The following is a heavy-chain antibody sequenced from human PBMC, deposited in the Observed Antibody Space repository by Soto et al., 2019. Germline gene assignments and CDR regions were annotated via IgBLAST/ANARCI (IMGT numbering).Heavy chain of an antibody. Sequence: PSETLSLTCTISGCSISSYYWTWIRQAPGQGLEWIGYVSHTGITNYNPSLRSRVTISVDRSKYQFSLNMSSVTAADTAVYYCARVPGDFWSGYYSWFDPWGQGTLVTVSS. CDR1: GCSISSYY. CDR2: VSHTGIT. J-gene: IGHJ5*02. D-gene: IGHD3-3*01. CDR3: ARVPGDFWSGYYSWFDP. V-gene: IGHV4-59*12.